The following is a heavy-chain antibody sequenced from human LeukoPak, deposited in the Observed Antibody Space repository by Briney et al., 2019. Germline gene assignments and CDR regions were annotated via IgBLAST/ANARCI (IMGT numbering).Heavy chain of an antibody. CDR2: ISSGGST. D-gene: IGHD3-9*01. J-gene: IGHJ6*03. Sequence: GGSLRLSCVASEFTVSSNYMSWVRQAPGKGLEWVSVISSGGSTYYTDSVKGRFTISRDNAKNSLYLQMNSLRAEDTAVYYCARDHDWDYMDVWGKGTTVTVSS. CDR1: EFTVSSNY. V-gene: IGHV3-66*01. CDR3: ARDHDWDYMDV.